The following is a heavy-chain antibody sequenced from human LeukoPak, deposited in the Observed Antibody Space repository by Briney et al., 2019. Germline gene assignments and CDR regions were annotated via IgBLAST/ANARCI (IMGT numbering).Heavy chain of an antibody. CDR2: IRYDGSNK. Sequence: GGSLRLSCAASGFTFSSYGMHWVRQAPGKGLEWVAFIRYDGSNKYYADSVKGRFTISRDNAKNTLYLQMNSLRAEDTAVYYCARDLYYGSDAFDIWGQGTMVTVSS. D-gene: IGHD3-10*01. J-gene: IGHJ3*02. V-gene: IGHV3-30*02. CDR1: GFTFSSYG. CDR3: ARDLYYGSDAFDI.